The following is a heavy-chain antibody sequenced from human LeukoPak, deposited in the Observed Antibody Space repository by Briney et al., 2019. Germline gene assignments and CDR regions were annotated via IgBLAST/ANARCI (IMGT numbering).Heavy chain of an antibody. CDR3: ARGSDYGDYYFDY. J-gene: IGHJ4*02. V-gene: IGHV4-59*12. CDR1: GGSMSSYY. Sequence: SETLSLTCTVSGGSMSSYYWGWIRQPPGKQLDWIAYIFSSGSTNYSPSLKSRVTISVDTSKNQFSLKLSSVTAADTAVYYCARGSDYGDYYFDYWGQGTLVTVSS. D-gene: IGHD4-17*01. CDR2: IFSSGST.